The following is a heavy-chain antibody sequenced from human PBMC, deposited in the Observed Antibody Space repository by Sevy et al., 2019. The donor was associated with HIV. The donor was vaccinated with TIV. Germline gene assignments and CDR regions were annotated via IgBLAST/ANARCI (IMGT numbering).Heavy chain of an antibody. D-gene: IGHD3-16*01. CDR1: GFTFARYA. CDR3: AKGDRTFYGMDV. Sequence: GGSLRLSCAASGFTFARYAMNWVRQAPGKGLEWVSAIRDSGGATYYAESVEGRFPISRDNSRETLYVQMNSLRVEDTAVYYCAKGDRTFYGMDVWGQGTTVTVSS. CDR2: IRDSGGAT. V-gene: IGHV3-23*01. J-gene: IGHJ6*02.